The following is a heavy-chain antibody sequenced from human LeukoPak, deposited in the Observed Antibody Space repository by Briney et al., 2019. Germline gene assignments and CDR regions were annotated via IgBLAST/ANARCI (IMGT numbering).Heavy chain of an antibody. CDR1: GYTFTGYY. V-gene: IGHV1-2*02. Sequence: ASVKVSCKASGYTFTGYYMHWVRQAPGQGLEWMGWINPNSGGTNYAQKFQGRVTMTRDTSISTAYMELSRLRSDDTAVYYCARIPDSSGYRGGYDYWGQGTLVTVPS. CDR3: ARIPDSSGYRGGYDY. D-gene: IGHD3-22*01. J-gene: IGHJ4*02. CDR2: INPNSGGT.